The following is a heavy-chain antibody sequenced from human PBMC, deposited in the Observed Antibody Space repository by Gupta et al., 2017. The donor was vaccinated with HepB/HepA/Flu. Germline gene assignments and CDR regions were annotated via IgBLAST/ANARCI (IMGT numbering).Heavy chain of an antibody. CDR3: ARGAYSFNHDAFDL. V-gene: IGHV4-31*03. D-gene: IGHD3-16*01. J-gene: IGHJ3*01. Sequence: QVQLLESGPGLVKPSQTLSLTCTVSGGSISSAAYHWTWIRQHPGKGLEWIGRIYYTGTTDYNPSLKSRLSIAFDTSKNQFSLKMNSVTAADTAVDDCARGAYSFNHDAFDLWGQGTAVTVSS. CDR2: IYYTGTT. CDR1: GGSISSAAYH.